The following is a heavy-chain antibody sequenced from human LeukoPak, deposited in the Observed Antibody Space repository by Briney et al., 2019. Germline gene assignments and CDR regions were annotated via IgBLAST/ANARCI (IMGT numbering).Heavy chain of an antibody. CDR3: ARDAPIAAAGPRAFDI. CDR2: LSASGRNT. Sequence: GGSLRLSCAASGFTFSSYAMSWVRQAPGKGLEYVSALSASGRNTYYADSVKGRFTISRDNAKNSLYLQMNSLRAEDTAVYYCARDAPIAAAGPRAFDIWGQGTMVTVSS. J-gene: IGHJ3*02. V-gene: IGHV3-23*01. D-gene: IGHD6-13*01. CDR1: GFTFSSYA.